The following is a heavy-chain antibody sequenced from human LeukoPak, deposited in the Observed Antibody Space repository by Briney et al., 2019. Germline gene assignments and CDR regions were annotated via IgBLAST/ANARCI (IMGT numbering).Heavy chain of an antibody. CDR2: FDPADGET. V-gene: IGHV1-24*01. D-gene: IGHD6-6*01. CDR3: ARLDEYSSSSRYYGMDV. CDR1: GYTLTDLS. J-gene: IGHJ6*02. Sequence: ALGEASCKVSGYTLTDLSMHWVRRAPGKGLEGRGGFDPADGETIYAQKLQGRVTVTEDTSTDTASMELSSLRSEDTAMYYCARLDEYSSSSRYYGMDVWGQGTTVTVSS.